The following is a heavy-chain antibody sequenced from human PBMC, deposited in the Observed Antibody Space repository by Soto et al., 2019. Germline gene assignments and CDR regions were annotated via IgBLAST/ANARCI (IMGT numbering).Heavy chain of an antibody. Sequence: GGSLRLSCAASGFTFSDHYMDWVRQAPGKGLEWVGRTRNKANSYTTEYAASVKGRFTISRDDSKNSLYLQMNSLKTEDTAVYYCARGGERSYDFWSGYSKDAFDIWGQGTMVTVSS. CDR2: TRNKANSYTT. J-gene: IGHJ3*02. CDR1: GFTFSDHY. V-gene: IGHV3-72*01. CDR3: ARGGERSYDFWSGYSKDAFDI. D-gene: IGHD3-3*01.